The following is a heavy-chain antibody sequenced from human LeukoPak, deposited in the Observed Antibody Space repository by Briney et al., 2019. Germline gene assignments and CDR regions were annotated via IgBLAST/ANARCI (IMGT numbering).Heavy chain of an antibody. CDR3: ASCVAVPGLPDY. V-gene: IGHV3-74*01. CDR1: GFTFSSYW. Sequence: GGSLRLSCAASGFTFSSYWMYWVRQAPGKGLVWVSRINSYGSDTSYADSVQGRFTISRENAKNTLYLQLNSLRAEDTAVYYCASCVAVPGLPDYWGQGTLVTVSS. D-gene: IGHD6-19*01. CDR2: INSYGSDT. J-gene: IGHJ4*02.